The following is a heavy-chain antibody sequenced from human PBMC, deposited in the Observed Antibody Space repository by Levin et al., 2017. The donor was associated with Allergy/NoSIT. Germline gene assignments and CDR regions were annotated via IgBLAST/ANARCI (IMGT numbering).Heavy chain of an antibody. CDR2: INPNSGGT. V-gene: IGHV1-2*02. J-gene: IGHJ6*02. Sequence: GESLKISCKASGYTFTGYYMHWVRQAPGQGLEWMGWINPNSGGTNYAQKFQGRVTMTRDTSISTAYMELSRLRSDDTAVYYCARDGGGDFWSGYKILTTYYYYGMDVWGQGTTVTVSS. CDR1: GYTFTGYY. CDR3: ARDGGGDFWSGYKILTTYYYYGMDV. D-gene: IGHD3-3*01.